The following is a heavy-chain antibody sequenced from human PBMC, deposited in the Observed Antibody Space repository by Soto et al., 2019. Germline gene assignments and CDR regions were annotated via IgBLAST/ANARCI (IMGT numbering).Heavy chain of an antibody. V-gene: IGHV1-69*08. CDR3: ARDGSEGCRAGGFDP. CDR2: IIPILGIA. CDR1: GGTFSSYT. J-gene: IGHJ5*02. Sequence: QVQLVQSGAEVKKPGSSVKVSCKASGGTFSSYTISWVRQAPGQGLEWMGRIIPILGIANYAQKFQGRDTITADKSTSTAYMEQRSLRSEDTAVYYCARDGSEGCRAGGFDPWGQGTLVTVS. D-gene: IGHD2-15*01.